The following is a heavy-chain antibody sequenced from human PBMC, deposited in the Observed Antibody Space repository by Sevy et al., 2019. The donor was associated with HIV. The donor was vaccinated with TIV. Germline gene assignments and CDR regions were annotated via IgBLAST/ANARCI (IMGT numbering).Heavy chain of an antibody. J-gene: IGHJ3*02. CDR2: IFHSGST. CDR3: ARTLRGNFDSRASAFDI. Sequence: SEILSLTCAVSGYSIRSDDYWVWIRQPPGKGLEWIGNIFHSGSTYYNPSLKSRVSVSVDTSMNLFSLKLNSVTAADTAVYYSARTLRGNFDSRASAFDIWGQGTMVTVSS. D-gene: IGHD3-22*01. CDR1: GYSIRSDDY. V-gene: IGHV4-38-2*01.